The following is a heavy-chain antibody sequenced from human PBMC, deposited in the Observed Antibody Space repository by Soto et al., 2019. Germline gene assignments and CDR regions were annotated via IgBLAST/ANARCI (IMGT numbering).Heavy chain of an antibody. CDR3: AREGDCSGGSCYQYYYYGMDV. D-gene: IGHD2-15*01. CDR2: IIPIFGTA. V-gene: IGHV1-69*06. Sequence: QVQLVQSGAEVKKPGSSVKVSCKASGGTFSSYAISWVRQAPGQGLEWMGGIIPIFGTANYAQKFQGRVTITADKSTSTDYLELSSLRSDDTAVYYCAREGDCSGGSCYQYYYYGMDVWGQGTTVTVSS. J-gene: IGHJ6*02. CDR1: GGTFSSYA.